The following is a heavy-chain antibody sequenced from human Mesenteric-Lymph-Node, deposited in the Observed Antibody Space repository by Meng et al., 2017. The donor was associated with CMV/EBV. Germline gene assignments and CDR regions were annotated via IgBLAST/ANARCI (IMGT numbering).Heavy chain of an antibody. J-gene: IGHJ4*02. CDR2: IYSSGST. D-gene: IGHD2-15*01. CDR3: ARGEGFCNGGTCYFDY. V-gene: IGHV4-34*01. CDR1: GGPFSGDY. Sequence: SQTLSLTCGVNGGPFSGDYWSWIRQPPGKGLEWIGSIYSSGSTYYNPSLKSRVIISVDASKNQFSLKLSSVTAADTAVYFCARGEGFCNGGTCYFDYWGQGTLVTVSS.